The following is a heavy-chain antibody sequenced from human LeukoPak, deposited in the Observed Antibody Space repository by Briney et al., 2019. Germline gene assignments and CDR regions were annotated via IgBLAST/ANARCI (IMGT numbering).Heavy chain of an antibody. Sequence: SETLSLTCTVSGDSITNTNYYWAWIRQSPGEGLEWIGSVYHSGITYYTPSLKSRVSIAVDTSKNQLSLKVTSVTASDTAVYYCAREWQYQFDYWGQGSLVTVSS. CDR3: AREWQYQFDY. CDR1: GDSITNTNYY. V-gene: IGHV4-39*07. CDR2: VYHSGIT. J-gene: IGHJ4*02. D-gene: IGHD2/OR15-2a*01.